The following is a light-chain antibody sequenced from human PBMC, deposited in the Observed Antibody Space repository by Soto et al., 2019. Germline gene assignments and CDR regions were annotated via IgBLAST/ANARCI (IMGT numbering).Light chain of an antibody. CDR3: CSSGGSPTYV. V-gene: IGLV2-23*02. J-gene: IGLJ1*01. CDR1: SSKVGSYKL. Sequence: QSALTQPASVSGSRGLSITISCTGTSSKVGSYKLVSWYQQHPGKAPKLMIFEVNKRPSGVSNRFSGSKSGNTASLTISGLKVEDEADYYCCSSGGSPTYVFGTGTNITVL. CDR2: EVN.